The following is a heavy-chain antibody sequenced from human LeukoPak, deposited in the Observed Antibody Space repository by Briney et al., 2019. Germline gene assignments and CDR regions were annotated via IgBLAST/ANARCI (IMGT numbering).Heavy chain of an antibody. CDR1: GGSVSSYY. Sequence: SETLSLTCTVSGGSVSSYYWSWVRQPPGKRLEWLGYIYNSGGTNYNPSLNGRVTISVDTSKNQFSLNLGSVTAADTAVYYCARRHHYYYYMDVWGKGTTVAVSS. V-gene: IGHV4-4*09. CDR3: ARRHHYYYYMDV. CDR2: IYNSGGT. J-gene: IGHJ6*03.